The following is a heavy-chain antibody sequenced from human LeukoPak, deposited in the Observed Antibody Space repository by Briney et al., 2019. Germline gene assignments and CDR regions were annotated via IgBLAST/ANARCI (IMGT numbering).Heavy chain of an antibody. D-gene: IGHD3-10*01. CDR3: AKDRVGYYGSGSSRFDP. J-gene: IGHJ5*02. Sequence: GRSLRLSCAASGFTFSNCAMSWVRQAPGKGLEWVSAISGSGGSTYYADSVKGRFTISRDNSKNTLYLQMNSLRAEDTAVYYCAKDRVGYYGSGSSRFDPWGQGTLVTVSS. CDR2: ISGSGGST. V-gene: IGHV3-23*01. CDR1: GFTFSNCA.